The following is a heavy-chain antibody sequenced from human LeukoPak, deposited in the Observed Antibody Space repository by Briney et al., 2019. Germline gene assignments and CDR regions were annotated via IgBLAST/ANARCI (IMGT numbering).Heavy chain of an antibody. CDR2: IKADGSST. Sequence: PGGSLRLSCAASGFTLSNYWMHWVRPAPGKGLVWVSRIKADGSSTSYADSVKGRFTITRDNAKNTLYLQMNSLRAEDTAVYYCARSDWFDPWGQGTLVTVSS. CDR3: ARSDWFDP. J-gene: IGHJ5*02. V-gene: IGHV3-74*01. CDR1: GFTLSNYW.